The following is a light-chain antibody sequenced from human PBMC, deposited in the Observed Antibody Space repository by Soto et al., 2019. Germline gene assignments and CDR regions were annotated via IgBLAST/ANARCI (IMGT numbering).Light chain of an antibody. V-gene: IGLV1-40*01. CDR3: QSYDSSLSGSV. Sequence: QSVLTQPPSVSGAPGQRVTISCTGSSSNIGAGYDVHWYQHLPGTAPKLLIYGNSNRPSGVPDRFSGSKSGTSASLAITGLQAEDEADYYCQSYDSSLSGSVFGGGTNVTVL. CDR2: GNS. J-gene: IGLJ2*01. CDR1: SSNIGAGYD.